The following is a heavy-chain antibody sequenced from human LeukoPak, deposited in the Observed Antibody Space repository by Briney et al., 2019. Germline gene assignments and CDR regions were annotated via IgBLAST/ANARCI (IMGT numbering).Heavy chain of an antibody. CDR1: GFTFSSYA. V-gene: IGHV3-30-3*01. Sequence: GGSLRLSCAASGFTFSSYAMHWVRQAPGKGLEWVAVISYDGSNKYYADSVKGRFTISRDNSKNTLYLQMNSLRAEDTAVYYCARHLSETSMGYLEAFDIWGQGTMVTVST. J-gene: IGHJ3*02. D-gene: IGHD5-18*01. CDR3: ARHLSETSMGYLEAFDI. CDR2: ISYDGSNK.